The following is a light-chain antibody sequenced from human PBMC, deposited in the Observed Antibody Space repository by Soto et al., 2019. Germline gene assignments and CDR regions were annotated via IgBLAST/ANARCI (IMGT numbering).Light chain of an antibody. CDR1: SSNIGINT. CDR3: AAWDDSLNGYVV. V-gene: IGLV1-44*01. Sequence: QSVLTQPPSASGTPGQRVTISCSGSSSNIGINTVTWYQQLPGTAPKLLIYSNNQRPSGVPDRFSGSKSGTSASLAISGLQSEDEADYYCAAWDDSLNGYVVFGGGTQLTVL. CDR2: SNN. J-gene: IGLJ2*01.